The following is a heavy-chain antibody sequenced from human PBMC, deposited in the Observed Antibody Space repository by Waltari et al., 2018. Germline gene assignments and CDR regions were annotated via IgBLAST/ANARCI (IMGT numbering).Heavy chain of an antibody. D-gene: IGHD3-10*01. CDR3: ATPPTITMVRGVSGAFDI. V-gene: IGHV1-8*01. CDR1: GYTFTSYD. J-gene: IGHJ3*02. CDR2: MNPNSGNT. Sequence: QEQLVQSGAEVKKPGASVKVSCKASGYTFTSYDINWVRQATGQGLEWMGWMNPNSGNTGYAQKFQGRVTMTRNTSISTAYMELSSLRSEDTAVYYCATPPTITMVRGVSGAFDIWGQGTMVTVSS.